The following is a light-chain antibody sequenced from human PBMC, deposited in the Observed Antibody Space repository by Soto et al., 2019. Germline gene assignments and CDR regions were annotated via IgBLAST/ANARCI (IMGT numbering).Light chain of an antibody. J-gene: IGKJ1*01. V-gene: IGKV1-16*01. CDR1: QTVSTY. CDR2: ATS. CDR3: QHYNSYSEA. Sequence: DTQMTQSPSSLSASVGDRISITCRASQTVSTYLNWYQQKPGKAPTLLISATSTLQSGVPSRFSGSGSGTEFTLTISSLQPDDFATYYCQHYNSYSEAFGQGTKVDIK.